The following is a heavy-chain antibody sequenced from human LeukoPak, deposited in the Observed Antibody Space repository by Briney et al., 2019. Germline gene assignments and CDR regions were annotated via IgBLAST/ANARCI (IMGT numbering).Heavy chain of an antibody. CDR1: GFTFNYAW. D-gene: IGHD1-7*01. Sequence: TTGGSLRLSCAAFGFTFNYAWMSWVRQVPGKGLEWVGQTVSEIDGGTTDYAAPVKGRFTISRDDSKSTLYLQMNSLKIEDTAVYYCTTDEDWNYARKDVWGQGATVIVSS. J-gene: IGHJ6*02. CDR3: TTDEDWNYARKDV. CDR2: TVSEIDGGTT. V-gene: IGHV3-15*04.